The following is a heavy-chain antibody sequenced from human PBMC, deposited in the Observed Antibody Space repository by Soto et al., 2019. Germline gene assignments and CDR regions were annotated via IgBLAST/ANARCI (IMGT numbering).Heavy chain of an antibody. CDR3: AKDATAVNGVWDPFDM. CDR2: VGGSDTDK. V-gene: IGHV3-23*01. Sequence: EVQLLASGGGVVQPGGSLRLSCAASGFTFSAYAMSWVRQAPGKGLQWVSGVGGSDTDKHYADSVRGRFTVSRDNFKNKLYLQMNSLRADDTGVYYCAKDATAVNGVWDPFDMWGQGTEVSVSS. D-gene: IGHD2-8*01. J-gene: IGHJ3*02. CDR1: GFTFSAYA.